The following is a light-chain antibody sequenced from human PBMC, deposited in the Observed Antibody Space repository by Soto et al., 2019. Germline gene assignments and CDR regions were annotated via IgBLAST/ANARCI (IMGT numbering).Light chain of an antibody. CDR3: SSYTSSTSDV. CDR2: EVT. V-gene: IGLV2-14*01. Sequence: QSVLTQPASVSGSPGQSITISCIGTSSDVGGYNYVSWYQQHPGKAPKLMIYEVTNRPSGVSNRFSGSKSGNTASLTISGLQAEDEADYYCSSYTSSTSDVSGTGTKVTVL. CDR1: SSDVGGYNY. J-gene: IGLJ1*01.